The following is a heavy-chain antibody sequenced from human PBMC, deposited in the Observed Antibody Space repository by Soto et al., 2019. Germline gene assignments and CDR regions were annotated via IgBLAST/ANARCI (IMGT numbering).Heavy chain of an antibody. D-gene: IGHD1-26*01. Sequence: VDLVESGGGVVQPGRSLRLSCVASGFIFSGSAMYWVRQAPGKGLEGVGVISTDGTNKYYVDSVKGRFSISRDDSENTLFLQMNSLRPDDTAVYYCARVGSGGGGDYWGQGSLVTVSS. J-gene: IGHJ4*02. CDR2: ISTDGTNK. V-gene: IGHV3-30*04. CDR1: GFIFSGSA. CDR3: ARVGSGGGGDY.